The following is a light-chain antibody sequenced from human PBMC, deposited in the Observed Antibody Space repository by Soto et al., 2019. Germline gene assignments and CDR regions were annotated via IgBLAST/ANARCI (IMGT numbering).Light chain of an antibody. J-gene: IGLJ2*01. V-gene: IGLV2-14*01. CDR1: SSDVGGYNY. CDR2: DVS. CDR3: ISYTSSRTLGV. Sequence: QSALTQPASVSGSPGQSITISCTGTSSDVGGYNYVSWYQQHPGKAPKLMIYDVSNRPSGVSNRFSGSKSGNTASLTISGLQAEDEGDYFFISYTSSRTLGVFGGGTKLTVL.